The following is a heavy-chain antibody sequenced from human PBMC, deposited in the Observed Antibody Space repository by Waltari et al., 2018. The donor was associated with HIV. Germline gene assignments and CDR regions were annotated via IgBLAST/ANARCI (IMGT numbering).Heavy chain of an antibody. Sequence: QLQLQESGPGLVKPSETLSLTCTVSGGSVSSSAFYWCWIRQPPGKGLAWSGNIFYAGNTYYNPSLRSRLTLSVDTAKNQVSLRLTSVTAADTAAYYCARRYGSRAGWFDTWGQGSLVTVSS. CDR2: IFYAGNT. CDR3: ARRYGSRAGWFDT. CDR1: GGSVSSSAFY. D-gene: IGHD3-10*01. J-gene: IGHJ5*02. V-gene: IGHV4-39*01.